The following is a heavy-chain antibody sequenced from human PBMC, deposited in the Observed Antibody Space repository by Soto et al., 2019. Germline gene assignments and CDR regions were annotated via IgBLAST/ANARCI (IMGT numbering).Heavy chain of an antibody. CDR2: IDPSDSYT. CDR3: TRLSSSSWPDY. J-gene: IGHJ4*02. CDR1: GYSFTSYW. V-gene: IGHV5-10-1*04. Sequence: GESLKISCKGSGYSFTSYWIIWVRQMPGKGLEWMGRIDPSDSYTNYSPSFQGQVTISADKSISTAYLQWSSLKASDTATYYCTRLSSSSWPDYWGQGTLVTVSS. D-gene: IGHD6-13*01.